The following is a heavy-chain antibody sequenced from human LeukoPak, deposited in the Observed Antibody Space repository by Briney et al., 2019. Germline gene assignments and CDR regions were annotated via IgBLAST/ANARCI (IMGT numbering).Heavy chain of an antibody. D-gene: IGHD3-22*01. J-gene: IGHJ5*02. CDR2: IYYSGST. CDR1: GGSISSSSYY. CDR3: ARHFAGYYYDSSGHTT. V-gene: IGHV4-39*01. Sequence: PSETLSLTCAVSGGSISSSSYYWDWIRQPPGKGLEWIASIYYSGSTYYNPSLKSRVTISVDTSKNQFSLKLSSVTAADTAVYYCARHFAGYYYDSSGHTTWGQGTLVTVSS.